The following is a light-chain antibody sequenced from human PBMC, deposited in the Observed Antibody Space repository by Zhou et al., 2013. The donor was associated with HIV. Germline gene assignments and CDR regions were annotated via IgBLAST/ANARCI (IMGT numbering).Light chain of an antibody. V-gene: IGKV3D-20*02. Sequence: EIVLTQSPGTLSLSPGERATLSCRASQSVSSSYLAWYQQQPGQAPRLLIYGASSRATGVPARFSGSGSGTDFTLTISSPEPEDFAVYYCQQRSSWPLTFGGGTKVEIK. CDR3: QQRSSWPLT. CDR1: QSVSSSY. CDR2: GAS. J-gene: IGKJ4*01.